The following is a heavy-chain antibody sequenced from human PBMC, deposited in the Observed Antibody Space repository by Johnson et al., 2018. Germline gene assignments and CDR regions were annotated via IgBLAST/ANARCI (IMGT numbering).Heavy chain of an antibody. V-gene: IGHV3-9*01. J-gene: IGHJ1*01. CDR3: ARSQSAYYGDYVGAEYFQH. D-gene: IGHD4-17*01. CDR1: GFTFDDYA. CDR2: ISWNSGSI. Sequence: VQLVQSGGGLVQPGRSLRLSCAASGFTFDDYAMHWVRQAPGKGLEWVSGISWNSGSIAYADSVKGRFTITGNNAKNSLHLHMKSLRAEDTAVYYCARSQSAYYGDYVGAEYFQHWGQGTLVTVSS.